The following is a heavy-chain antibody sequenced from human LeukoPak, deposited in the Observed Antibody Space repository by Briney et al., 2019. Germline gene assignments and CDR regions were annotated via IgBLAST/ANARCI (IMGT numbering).Heavy chain of an antibody. J-gene: IGHJ4*02. CDR1: GGSFSGYY. Sequence: KPSETLSLTCAVYGGSFSGYYWSWIRQPPGKGLEWIGEINHSGSTNYNPSLKSRVTISVDTSKNQFSLKLSSVTAADTAVYYCARGAMYSSSWHYYFDYWGQGTLVTVSS. CDR2: INHSGST. D-gene: IGHD6-13*01. CDR3: ARGAMYSSSWHYYFDY. V-gene: IGHV4-34*01.